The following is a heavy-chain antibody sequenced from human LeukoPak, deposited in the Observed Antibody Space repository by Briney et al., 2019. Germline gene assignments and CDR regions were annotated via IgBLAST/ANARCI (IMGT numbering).Heavy chain of an antibody. Sequence: GESLKISCKASGYSFTTYWVAWVRQMPGKGLEWMGMISPGDFDTRYTPSFKGQVTTSADKSISTAYLQWSSLKASDTATYYCARHQGGMDVWGQGTTVTVSS. V-gene: IGHV5-51*01. J-gene: IGHJ6*02. CDR3: ARHQGGMDV. CDR1: GYSFTTYW. CDR2: ISPGDFDT.